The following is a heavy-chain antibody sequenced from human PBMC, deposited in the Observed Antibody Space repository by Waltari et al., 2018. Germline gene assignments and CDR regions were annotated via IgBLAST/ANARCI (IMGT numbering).Heavy chain of an antibody. CDR2: IYHSGST. CDR3: ASHQNQLGD. CDR1: GYSISSGYY. Sequence: QVQLQVSGPGLVKPSETLSLTCAVSGYSISSGYYWGWIRQPPGKGLEWIGSIYHSGSTYYNPSLKSRVTISVDTSKNQFSLKLSSVTAADTAMYYCASHQNQLGDWGQGTLVTVSS. V-gene: IGHV4-38-2*01. D-gene: IGHD1-1*01. J-gene: IGHJ4*02.